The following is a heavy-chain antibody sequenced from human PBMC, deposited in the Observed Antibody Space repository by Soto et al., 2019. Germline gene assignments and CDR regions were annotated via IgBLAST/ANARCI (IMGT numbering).Heavy chain of an antibody. CDR2: INHSGST. D-gene: IGHD3-10*01. CDR3: ARGRLLLWFGELSYFDY. Sequence: QVQLQQWGAGLLKPSETLSLTCAVYGGSFSGYYWSWIRQPPGKGLEWIGEINHSGSTNYNPSLKRRVTISVDTSRNQFSLKLSSVTAADTAVYYWARGRLLLWFGELSYFDYWGQGTLVTVSS. J-gene: IGHJ4*02. CDR1: GGSFSGYY. V-gene: IGHV4-34*01.